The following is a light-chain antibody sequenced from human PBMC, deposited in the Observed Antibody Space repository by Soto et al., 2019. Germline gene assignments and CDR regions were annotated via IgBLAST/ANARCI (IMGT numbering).Light chain of an antibody. CDR3: QQFGGSPWT. J-gene: IGKJ1*01. CDR1: PSVRITY. Sequence: PGETATVSSRARPSVRITYSFCYRQTPDHAPWLLIYGASTRATCIPDRFSGSRSGTDFTLTISRLEPEDFAVYYCQQFGGSPWTFGQGTKVDIK. V-gene: IGKV3-20*01. CDR2: GAS.